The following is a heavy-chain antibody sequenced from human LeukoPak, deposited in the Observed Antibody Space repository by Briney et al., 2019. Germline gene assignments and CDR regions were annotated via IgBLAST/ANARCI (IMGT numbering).Heavy chain of an antibody. CDR2: IIPILGIA. D-gene: IGHD2-15*01. CDR1: GGTFSSYA. CDR3: ARGIEIEVAAY. V-gene: IGHV1-69*04. Sequence: ASVKVSCKASGGTFSSYAISWVRQAPGQGLEWMGRIIPILGIANYAQKFQGRVTITADKSTSTAYMELSSLRSEDTAVYYCARGIEIEVAAYWGQGTLVTVSS. J-gene: IGHJ4*02.